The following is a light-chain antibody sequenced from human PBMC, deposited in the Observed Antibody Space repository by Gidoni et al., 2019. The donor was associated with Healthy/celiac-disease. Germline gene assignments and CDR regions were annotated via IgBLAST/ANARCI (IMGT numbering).Light chain of an antibody. V-gene: IGKV2-28*01. CDR2: LGS. Sequence: DIVMTQSPLSLPVTPGEPASISCRSSQSLLHSNGYNYLDWYLQKPGQSPQLLIYLGSDRASGVPDRFSGSGSGTDFTLKISRVEAEDVGVYYCMQALLTSTTFGQGTKVEIK. CDR1: QSLLHSNGYNY. J-gene: IGKJ1*01. CDR3: MQALLTSTT.